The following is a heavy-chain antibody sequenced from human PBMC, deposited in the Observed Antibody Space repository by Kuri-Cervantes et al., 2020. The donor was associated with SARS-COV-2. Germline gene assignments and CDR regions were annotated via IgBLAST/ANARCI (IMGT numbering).Heavy chain of an antibody. CDR3: ARDDESRGSIDY. CDR1: GGSISSYY. CDR2: ILTSGCT. J-gene: IGHJ4*02. Sequence: SETLSPTCTVSGGSISSYYWSWIRQPAGKGLEWFGRILTSGCTNSNPSLKSRVTMSVDTSKNQFSLKLSSVTAAETAVYYCARDDESRGSIDYWGQGTLVTVSS. D-gene: IGHD3-22*01. V-gene: IGHV4-4*07.